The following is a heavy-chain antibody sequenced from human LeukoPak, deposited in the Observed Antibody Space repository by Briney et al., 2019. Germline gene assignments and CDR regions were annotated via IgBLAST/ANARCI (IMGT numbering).Heavy chain of an antibody. J-gene: IGHJ4*02. CDR2: IYYSGST. CDR3: ARDGNGIDY. D-gene: IGHD1-26*01. V-gene: IGHV4-59*01. CDR1: GGSISSNY. Sequence: SETLSLTCTVSGGSISSNYWSWIRQPPGKGLEWIGYIYYSGSTNYNPSLKSRGTISADTYKNQFSMKLSSVTAADTAVYYCARDGNGIDYWGQGTLVIVSS.